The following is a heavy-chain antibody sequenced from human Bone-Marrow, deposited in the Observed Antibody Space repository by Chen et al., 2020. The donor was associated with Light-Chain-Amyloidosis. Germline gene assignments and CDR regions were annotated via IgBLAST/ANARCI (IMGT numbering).Heavy chain of an antibody. Sequence: EVQLVESGGGLVQPGGSLRLSCAASGFTFSSYWIHWVRQAPGKGLVWVSRINSDGSSTSYAESVKGRFTISRDNAKNTLYLQMSSLRAEDTAVYYCTTQGVITGMRYWGQGTLVTVSS. V-gene: IGHV3-74*01. CDR2: INSDGSST. D-gene: IGHD1-20*01. J-gene: IGHJ4*02. CDR1: GFTFSSYW. CDR3: TTQGVITGMRY.